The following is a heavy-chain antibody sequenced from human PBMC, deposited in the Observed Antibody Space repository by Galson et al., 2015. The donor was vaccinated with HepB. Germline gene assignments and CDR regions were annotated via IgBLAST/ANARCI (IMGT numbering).Heavy chain of an antibody. V-gene: IGHV1-8*01. CDR2: MNPNSGNT. D-gene: IGHD2-15*01. CDR1: GYTFTSYD. Sequence: SVKVSCKASGYTFTSYDINWVRQATGQGLEWMGWMNPNSGNTGYAQKFQGRVTMTRNTPISTAYMELSSLRSEDTAVYYCARSLGDIVVVVAALQPFDYWGQGTLVTVSS. J-gene: IGHJ4*02. CDR3: ARSLGDIVVVVAALQPFDY.